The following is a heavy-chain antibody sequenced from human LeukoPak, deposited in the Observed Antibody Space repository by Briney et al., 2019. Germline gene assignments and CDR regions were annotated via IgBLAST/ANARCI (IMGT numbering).Heavy chain of an antibody. V-gene: IGHV3-21*01. J-gene: IGHJ4*02. D-gene: IGHD1-20*01. CDR1: GFTFSTYN. CDR2: ISSSSSSGSYK. Sequence: PGGSLRLSCVGSGFTFSTYNMHWVRQAPGKGLEWVSTISSSSSSGSYKYYADSVKGRFTISRDNAKNSLYLQMNSLRAEDTAVYFCARGTNWSPLDFGYWGQGTLVTVTS. CDR3: ARGTNWSPLDFGY.